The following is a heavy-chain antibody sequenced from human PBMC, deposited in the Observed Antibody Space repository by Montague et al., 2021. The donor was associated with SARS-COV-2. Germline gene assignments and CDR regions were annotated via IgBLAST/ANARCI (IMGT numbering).Heavy chain of an antibody. D-gene: IGHD2-15*01. V-gene: IGHV4-59*08. CDR3: ARHYSATLPAVY. CDR1: GGSISSFY. J-gene: IGHJ4*02. Sequence: SETLSLTCTVSGGSISSFYWSWFRQPPGKGLEWIGYISDSGSTNYNPSLTSRATMPVDTSKNQISLKVNPVTAADTAVYYCARHYSATLPAVYWGQGTLVTVSS. CDR2: ISDSGST.